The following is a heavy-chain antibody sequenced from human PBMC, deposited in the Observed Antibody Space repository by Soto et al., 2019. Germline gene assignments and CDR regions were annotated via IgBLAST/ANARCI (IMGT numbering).Heavy chain of an antibody. CDR1: GYSFTSYW. CDR2: IDPSDSYT. J-gene: IGHJ3*02. V-gene: IGHV5-10-1*04. Sequence: PGESLKISCKGSGYSFTSYWISWVRQMPGKGLEWMGRIDPSDSYTNYSPSFQGQVTTSADKSISTAYLQWSSLKASDTAMYYCAKGPRRILSFDIWGQGTMVTVSS. CDR3: AKGPRRILSFDI. D-gene: IGHD2-15*01.